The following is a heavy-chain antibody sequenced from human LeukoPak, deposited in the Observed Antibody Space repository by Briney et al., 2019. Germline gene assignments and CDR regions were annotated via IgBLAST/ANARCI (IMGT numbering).Heavy chain of an antibody. D-gene: IGHD4-23*01. Sequence: ASVKVSCKASGYTFTSYGITWVRHAPGQGLERMGWISSYNGDTKYAQKVQGRVTVTTDTSTSTAYMELRSLSLDDTAVYYCARGDGGGGFDYWGQGTLVTVSS. V-gene: IGHV1-18*01. J-gene: IGHJ4*02. CDR2: ISSYNGDT. CDR3: ARGDGGGGFDY. CDR1: GYTFTSYG.